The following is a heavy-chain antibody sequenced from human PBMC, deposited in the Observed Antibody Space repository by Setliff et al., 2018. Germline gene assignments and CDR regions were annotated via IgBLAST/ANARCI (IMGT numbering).Heavy chain of an antibody. CDR2: INVGGTNT. CDR3: AKDKDVRVDYFDY. D-gene: IGHD3-10*01. J-gene: IGHJ4*02. V-gene: IGHV3-23*01. CDR1: GFTFSSFA. Sequence: LRLSCAASGFTFSSFAMSWVRQAPGKRLEWVSIINVGGTNTYYRDSVKGRFTISRDNSMSTLYLQMNSLRAEDTAIYYCAKDKDVRVDYFDYWGPGTLVTVSS.